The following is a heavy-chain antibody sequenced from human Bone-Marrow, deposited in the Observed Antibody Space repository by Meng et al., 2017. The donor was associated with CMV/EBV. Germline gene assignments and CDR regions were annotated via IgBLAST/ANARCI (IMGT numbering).Heavy chain of an antibody. Sequence: ASVKVSCKASGYTFTSYDINWVRQATGQGLEWMGWMNPNSGHTGYAQKFQGRVTMTRDTSISTAYMELTSLKSEDTALYYCARGGGTVRFLEWLNYWGQVTLVTVSS. CDR1: GYTFTSYD. D-gene: IGHD3-3*01. CDR3: ARGGGTVRFLEWLNY. CDR2: MNPNSGHT. V-gene: IGHV1-8*01. J-gene: IGHJ4*02.